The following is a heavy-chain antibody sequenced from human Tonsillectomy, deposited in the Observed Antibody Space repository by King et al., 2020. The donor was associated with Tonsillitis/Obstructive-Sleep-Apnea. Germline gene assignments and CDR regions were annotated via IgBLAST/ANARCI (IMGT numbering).Heavy chain of an antibody. J-gene: IGHJ4*02. CDR2: INHSGST. V-gene: IGHV4-34*01. CDR3: ARVVVPAAILFDY. D-gene: IGHD2-2*01. CDR1: GGSFSGYY. Sequence: VQLQQWGAGLLKPSETLSLTCAVYGGSFSGYYWSWIRQPPGKGLEWIGEINHSGSTNYNPPLKSRVTISVDTSKNQFSLKLSSLTAADTAVYYCARVVVPAAILFDYWGQGTLVTVSS.